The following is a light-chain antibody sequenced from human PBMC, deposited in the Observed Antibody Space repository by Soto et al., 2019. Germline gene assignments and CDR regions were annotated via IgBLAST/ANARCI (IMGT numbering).Light chain of an antibody. CDR3: QHYGTSPPVT. CDR1: QSVGSTY. CDR2: GAS. V-gene: IGKV3-20*01. Sequence: EVVLTQSPGTLSLSPGEGATLSCRASQSVGSTYIAWYQHKPGQAPRLLIYGASSRATGIPDRFSGSGSGTDFTLTISRLEPEDFAGYYCQHYGTSPPVTFGPGTKVDIK. J-gene: IGKJ3*01.